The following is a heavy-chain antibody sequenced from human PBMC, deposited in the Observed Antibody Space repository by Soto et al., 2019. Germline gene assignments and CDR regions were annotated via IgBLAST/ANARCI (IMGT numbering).Heavy chain of an antibody. CDR2: IYPRDSDT. CDR3: ALSMGRFHDYYYGMDV. J-gene: IGHJ6*02. Sequence: PGEYLKIYGKGSGYSFTSYCIGWVRRMPRKGLWWMGIIYPRDSDTRYSPSFQGQVTISADKSISTDYLQWSSLKAADTDMYYCALSMGRFHDYYYGMDVWGQGTTVTV. CDR1: GYSFTSYC. V-gene: IGHV5-51*01. D-gene: IGHD3-10*01.